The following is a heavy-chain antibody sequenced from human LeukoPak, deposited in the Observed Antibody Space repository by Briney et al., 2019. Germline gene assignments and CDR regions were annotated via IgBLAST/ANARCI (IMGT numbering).Heavy chain of an antibody. CDR2: IYSGGST. Sequence: GGSLRLSCAASGFTFSIYAMSWVRQAPGKGLEWVSVIYSGGSTYYADSVKGRFTISRDNSKNTLYLQMNSLRAEDTAVYYCARDSTPYVFSPAYGMDVWGQGTTVTVSS. CDR1: GFTFSIYA. J-gene: IGHJ6*02. V-gene: IGHV3-53*01. D-gene: IGHD2/OR15-2a*01. CDR3: ARDSTPYVFSPAYGMDV.